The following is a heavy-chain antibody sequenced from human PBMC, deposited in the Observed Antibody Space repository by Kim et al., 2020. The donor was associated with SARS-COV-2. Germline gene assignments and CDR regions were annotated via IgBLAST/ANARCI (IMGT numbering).Heavy chain of an antibody. CDR2: IYPGDSDT. V-gene: IGHV5-51*01. CDR1: GYSFTSYW. Sequence: GESLKISCKGSGYSFTSYWIGWVRQMPGKGLEWMGIIYPGDSDTRYSPSFQGQVTISADKSISTAYLQWSSLKASDTAMYYCARCSSSPYYGMDVWGQGTTVTVSS. D-gene: IGHD6-6*01. J-gene: IGHJ6*02. CDR3: ARCSSSPYYGMDV.